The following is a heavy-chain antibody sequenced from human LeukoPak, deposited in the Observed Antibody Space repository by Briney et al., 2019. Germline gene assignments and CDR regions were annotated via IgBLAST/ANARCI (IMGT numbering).Heavy chain of an antibody. J-gene: IGHJ4*02. CDR2: IYYSGST. CDR1: GGSISSYY. V-gene: IGHV4-59*01. CDR3: ACNDCGDYFIDY. D-gene: IGHD4-17*01. Sequence: SETLSLTCTVSGGSISSYYWSWIRQPPGKGLEWIGYIYYSGSTNYNPSLKSRVTISVDTSKNQFSLKLSSVTAADTAVYYCACNDCGDYFIDYWGQGTLVTVSS.